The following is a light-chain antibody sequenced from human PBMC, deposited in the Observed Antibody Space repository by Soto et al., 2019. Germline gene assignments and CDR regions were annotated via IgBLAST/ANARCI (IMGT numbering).Light chain of an antibody. J-gene: IGKJ4*01. CDR1: QSISSSY. V-gene: IGKV3-20*01. Sequence: EIVLTQSPGTLSLSPGERATLSCRARQSISSSYLGWYQQKPGQSPRLLIFATSTRATGIPDRFSGTGSGTDFNHTISRREPEDFAVDYCQQYCCTPPLTFGGGTKVEIK. CDR2: ATS. CDR3: QQYCCTPPLT.